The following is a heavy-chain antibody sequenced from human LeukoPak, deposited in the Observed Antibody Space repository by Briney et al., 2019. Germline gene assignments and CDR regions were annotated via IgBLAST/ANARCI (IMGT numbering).Heavy chain of an antibody. J-gene: IGHJ3*01. D-gene: IGHD1-26*01. Sequence: ASVKVSCKASECTFSNYAICWVRQAPAQGREWMAMIVPFLDITNYAQKFQGRVTITADKSTGTAYMELSSLNSEETAVYYCASNIVGTVGASDFRGQGTMVTVSS. CDR1: ECTFSNYA. V-gene: IGHV1-69*04. CDR3: ASNIVGTVGASDF. CDR2: IVPFLDIT.